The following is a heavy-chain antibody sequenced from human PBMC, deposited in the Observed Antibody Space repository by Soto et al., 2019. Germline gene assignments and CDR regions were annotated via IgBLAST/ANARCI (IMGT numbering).Heavy chain of an antibody. CDR1: GFTFSSYA. CDR3: AKTNYYDSKKRGYFDY. Sequence: GGSLRLSCAASGFTFSSYAMSWVRQAPGKGLEWVSAISGSGGSTYYADSVKGRFTISRDNSKNTLYLQMNSLRAEDTAVYYCAKTNYYDSKKRGYFDYWGQGTLVTVSS. D-gene: IGHD3-22*01. CDR2: ISGSGGST. V-gene: IGHV3-23*01. J-gene: IGHJ4*02.